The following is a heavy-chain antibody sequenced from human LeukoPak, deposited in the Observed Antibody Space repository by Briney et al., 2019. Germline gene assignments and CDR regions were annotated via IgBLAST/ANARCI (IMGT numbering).Heavy chain of an antibody. D-gene: IGHD3-9*01. CDR1: DXSISSSSYY. Sequence: PSETLSLTCTVSDXSISSSSYYWAWIRQPPEKGLEWIASLYYSGRIYYNPSLESRVTISLDTSKNQFSLKLSSVTAADTAVYFCARGKYDILTGYYYHLDYWGQGNLVTVSS. V-gene: IGHV4-39*01. CDR2: LYYSGRI. CDR3: ARGKYDILTGYYYHLDY. J-gene: IGHJ4*02.